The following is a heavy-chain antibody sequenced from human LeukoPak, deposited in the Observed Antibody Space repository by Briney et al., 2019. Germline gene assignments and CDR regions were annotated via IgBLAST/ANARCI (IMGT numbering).Heavy chain of an antibody. J-gene: IGHJ4*02. CDR1: GGSVSSGSYY. D-gene: IGHD5-12*01. V-gene: IGHV4-61*01. CDR3: ARDRGGYSGYDYYFDH. Sequence: SETLSLTCTVSGGSVSSGSYYWSWIRQPPGKGLEWIGYIYYSGSTNYNPSLESRVTISVDTSKNQFSLKLSSVTAADTAVYYCARDRGGYSGYDYYFDHWGQGSLVTVSS. CDR2: IYYSGST.